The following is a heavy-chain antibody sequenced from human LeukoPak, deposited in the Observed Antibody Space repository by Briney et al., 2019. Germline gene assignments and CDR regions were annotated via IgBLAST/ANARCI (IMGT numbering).Heavy chain of an antibody. V-gene: IGHV5-51*01. Sequence: GESLKISCKGSGYSFTSYWIGCVRQMPGKGLEWLGIIYPGDSDTRYSPSFQGQVTISADKSISTPYLQWSSLKASDTAMYYCARLYGSGSYYNPLGYWGQGTLVTVSS. CDR2: IYPGDSDT. J-gene: IGHJ4*02. CDR3: ARLYGSGSYYNPLGY. CDR1: GYSFTSYW. D-gene: IGHD3-10*01.